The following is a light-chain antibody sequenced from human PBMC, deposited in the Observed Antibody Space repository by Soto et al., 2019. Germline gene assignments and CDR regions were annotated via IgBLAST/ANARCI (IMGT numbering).Light chain of an antibody. Sequence: DIQLTQSPSVLSPSVGDTVAISCRASQALSNYLAWYQQKPGKAPDLIIYSASTLQSGVPSRFSGSGSETEFSLTIRALQPEDFATYYCQQLSRYPLTFGGGTKVDI. CDR2: SAS. V-gene: IGKV1-9*01. J-gene: IGKJ4*01. CDR1: QALSNY. CDR3: QQLSRYPLT.